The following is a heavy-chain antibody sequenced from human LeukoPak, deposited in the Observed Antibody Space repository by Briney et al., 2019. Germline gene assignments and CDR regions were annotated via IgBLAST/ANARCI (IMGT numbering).Heavy chain of an antibody. Sequence: GGSLRLSCAASGFTFSSYAMHWVRQAPGKGLEWVAVISYDGSNKYYADSVKGRFTISRDNSKNTLYLQMNSLRAEDTAVYYCARDHEPAYSSGWYGVYFDYWGQGTLVTVSS. V-gene: IGHV3-30-3*01. J-gene: IGHJ4*02. CDR3: ARDHEPAYSSGWYGVYFDY. CDR2: ISYDGSNK. D-gene: IGHD6-19*01. CDR1: GFTFSSYA.